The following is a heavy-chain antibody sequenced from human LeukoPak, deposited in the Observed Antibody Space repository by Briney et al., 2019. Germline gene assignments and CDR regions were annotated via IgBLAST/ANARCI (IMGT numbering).Heavy chain of an antibody. V-gene: IGHV3-30-3*01. CDR2: ISYDGSNK. Sequence: GGSLRLSCAASGFTFSSYAMHWVRQAPGKGLEWVAVISYDGSNKYYADSVKGRFTISRDNSKNTLYLQMNSLRAGDTAVYYCARELGGSSSWPSQYYYYYYGMDVWGQGTTVTVSS. J-gene: IGHJ6*02. D-gene: IGHD6-13*01. CDR1: GFTFSSYA. CDR3: ARELGGSSSWPSQYYYYYYGMDV.